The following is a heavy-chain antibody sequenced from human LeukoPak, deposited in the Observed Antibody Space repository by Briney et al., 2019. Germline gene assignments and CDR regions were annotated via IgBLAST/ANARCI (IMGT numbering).Heavy chain of an antibody. J-gene: IGHJ4*02. CDR1: GFTVSSNH. Sequence: QPGGSLRLSCAASGFTVSSNHMSWVRQAPGKGLEWVSVIYSGGSTYYADSVKGRFTISRDNSKNTLYPQMNSLRAEDTAVYYCARALGYCSSTSCYVYFDYWGQGTLVTVSS. D-gene: IGHD2-2*01. V-gene: IGHV3-66*01. CDR2: IYSGGST. CDR3: ARALGYCSSTSCYVYFDY.